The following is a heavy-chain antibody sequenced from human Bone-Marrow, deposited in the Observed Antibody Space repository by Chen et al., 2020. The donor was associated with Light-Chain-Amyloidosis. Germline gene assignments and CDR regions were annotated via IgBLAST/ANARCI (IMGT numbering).Heavy chain of an antibody. V-gene: IGHV4-39*07. CDR2: IWHTGNT. J-gene: IGHJ2*01. CDR3: AKDGLTPDTMSGYFDL. Sequence: QLQLQESGPGLVRPSETLSPTCTVAGGSISSSTFYWGWIRQAPGKGLEWIGSIWHTGNTHYRSSLKSRVTISVDTSKNEFSLTMTSVTAADTAIYYCAKDGLTPDTMSGYFDLWSRGTLVTVSS. CDR1: GGSISSSTFY. D-gene: IGHD3-10*02.